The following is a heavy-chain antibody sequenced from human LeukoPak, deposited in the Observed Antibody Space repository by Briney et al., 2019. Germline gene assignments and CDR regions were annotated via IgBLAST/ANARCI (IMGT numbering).Heavy chain of an antibody. J-gene: IGHJ6*02. CDR3: AREWSGSYLPYYYGMDV. V-gene: IGHV1-18*01. D-gene: IGHD1-26*01. CDR2: ISAYNGNT. CDR1: GYTFTSYG. Sequence: ASVKVSCKASGYTFTSYGISWVRQAPGQGLEWMGWISAYNGNTNYAQKLQGRVTMTTETSTSTGYMELRSLRSDDTAVYYCAREWSGSYLPYYYGMDVWGQGTTVTVSS.